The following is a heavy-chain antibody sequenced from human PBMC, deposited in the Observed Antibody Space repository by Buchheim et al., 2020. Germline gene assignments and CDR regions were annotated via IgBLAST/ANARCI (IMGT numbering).Heavy chain of an antibody. CDR1: GDSISSDNW. Sequence: QVQLQESGPGLIKPSGTLSLTCAVSGDSISSDNWWNWVRQPPGKGLEWIGEIYHSESTNYNPSLKSRVTMSLDKSKNQFLLKLSSVTAADTAEYYCGRGYSTSSHWGQGTL. D-gene: IGHD6-6*01. J-gene: IGHJ1*01. V-gene: IGHV4-4*02. CDR2: IYHSEST. CDR3: GRGYSTSSH.